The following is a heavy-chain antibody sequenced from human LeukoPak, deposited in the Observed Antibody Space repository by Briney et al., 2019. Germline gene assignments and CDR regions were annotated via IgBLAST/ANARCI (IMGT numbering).Heavy chain of an antibody. CDR2: ISSSGSTI. CDR3: ARDLNSGSYYYYYGMDV. J-gene: IGHJ6*02. CDR1: GFTFSDYY. Sequence: GGSLRLSCAASGFTFSDYYMSWIRQAPGKGPEWVSYISSSGSTIYYADSVKGRFTISRDNAKNSLYLQMNSLRAEDTAVYYCARDLNSGSYYYYYGMDVWGQGTTVTVSS. V-gene: IGHV3-11*01. D-gene: IGHD3-10*01.